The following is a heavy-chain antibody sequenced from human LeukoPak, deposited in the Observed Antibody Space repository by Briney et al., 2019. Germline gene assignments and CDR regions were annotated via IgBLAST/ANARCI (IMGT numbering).Heavy chain of an antibody. Sequence: EASVKVSCKASGYTFTSYGISWVRQAPGQGLEWMGWISAYNGNTNYAQKFQGRVTMTTDTSTSTAYMELRSLRSDDTAVYYCARDAKDIVVVVAAKAVRFDPWGQGTLVTVSS. D-gene: IGHD2-15*01. J-gene: IGHJ5*02. CDR2: ISAYNGNT. CDR1: GYTFTSYG. V-gene: IGHV1-18*01. CDR3: ARDAKDIVVVVAAKAVRFDP.